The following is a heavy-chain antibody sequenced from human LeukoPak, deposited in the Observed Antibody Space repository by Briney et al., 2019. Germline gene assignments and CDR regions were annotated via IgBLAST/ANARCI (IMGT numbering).Heavy chain of an antibody. CDR3: ASEVITMVRGVITPFDY. V-gene: IGHV4-39*01. Sequence: KASKTLSLTCTVSGGSISSSSYYWGWIRQPPGKGLEWIGSIYYSGSTYYNPSLKSRVTISVDTSKNQFSLKLSSVTAADTAVYYCASEVITMVRGVITPFDYWGQGTLVTVSS. J-gene: IGHJ4*02. D-gene: IGHD3-10*01. CDR2: IYYSGST. CDR1: GGSISSSSYY.